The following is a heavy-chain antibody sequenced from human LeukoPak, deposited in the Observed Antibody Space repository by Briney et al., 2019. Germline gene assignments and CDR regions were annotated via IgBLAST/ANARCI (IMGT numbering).Heavy chain of an antibody. J-gene: IGHJ4*02. Sequence: GGSLRLSCAASGFTFSDHYMDWVRQAPGKGLEWVGRTRNKANSYTTEYAASVKGRFTISRDDSKNSLYLQMNSLKTEDKAVYYCAREVSSGWSENYFDYWGQGTLVTVSS. V-gene: IGHV3-72*01. CDR3: AREVSSGWSENYFDY. D-gene: IGHD6-19*01. CDR2: TRNKANSYTT. CDR1: GFTFSDHY.